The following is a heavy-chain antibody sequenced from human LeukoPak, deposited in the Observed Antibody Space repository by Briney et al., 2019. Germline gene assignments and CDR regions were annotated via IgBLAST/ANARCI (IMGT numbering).Heavy chain of an antibody. CDR3: ARDGSSGWIYYYYMDV. J-gene: IGHJ6*03. D-gene: IGHD6-19*01. V-gene: IGHV3-21*01. Sequence: GGSLRLSCAASGFTFSSYSMNWVRQAPGKGLEWVSSISSSSSYIYYADSVKGRFTISRDNAKNSLYLQMNSLRAEDTAVYYCARDGSSGWIYYYYMDVWGKGTTVTVSS. CDR1: GFTFSSYS. CDR2: ISSSSSYI.